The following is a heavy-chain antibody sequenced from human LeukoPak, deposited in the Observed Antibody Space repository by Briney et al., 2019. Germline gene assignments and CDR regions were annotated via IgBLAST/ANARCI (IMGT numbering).Heavy chain of an antibody. CDR3: ARESEQLDLDY. J-gene: IGHJ4*02. D-gene: IGHD6-13*01. V-gene: IGHV3-48*03. CDR1: GFTFSSYE. Sequence: RGSLRLPCAASGFTFSSYEMNWVRQAPGKGLEWVSYISSSGSTIYYADSVKGRFTISRDNAKNSLYLQMNSLRAEDTAVYYCARESEQLDLDYWGQGTLVTVSS. CDR2: ISSSGSTI.